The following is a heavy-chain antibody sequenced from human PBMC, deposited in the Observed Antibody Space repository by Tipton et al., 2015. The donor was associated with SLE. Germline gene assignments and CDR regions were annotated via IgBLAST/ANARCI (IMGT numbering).Heavy chain of an antibody. CDR2: VNFNSGGT. J-gene: IGHJ6*02. CDR3: AIPPPLERWARSRWDGIDV. Sequence: QLVQSGAEVKKPGASVKVSCKTSGYSFTGSYIHWVRQAPGQGLEWMGRVNFNSGGTNYAQRFQGRVTMTRDTSTITAYMELSSLRSDDTAVYYCAIPPPLERWARSRWDGIDVWGQGTAVTVSS. D-gene: IGHD1-26*01. V-gene: IGHV1-2*06. CDR1: GYSFTGSY.